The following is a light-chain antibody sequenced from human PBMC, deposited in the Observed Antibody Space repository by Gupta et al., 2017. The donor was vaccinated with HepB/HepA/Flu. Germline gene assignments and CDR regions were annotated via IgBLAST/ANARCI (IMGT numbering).Light chain of an antibody. Sequence: EIVMTQSPATLSVSPGERATLSCRASQSVSSNLAWYQQKPGQAPRLLIYDASTRATDIPARFSGSGSGTEFTLTISSLQSEDFAVYYCQQYNKWPPSTFGQGTXMEIK. CDR3: QQYNKWPPST. CDR1: QSVSSN. J-gene: IGKJ2*01. CDR2: DAS. V-gene: IGKV3-15*01.